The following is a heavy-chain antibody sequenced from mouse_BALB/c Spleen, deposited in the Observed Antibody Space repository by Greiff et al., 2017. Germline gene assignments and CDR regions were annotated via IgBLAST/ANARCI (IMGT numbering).Heavy chain of an antibody. V-gene: IGHV5-6-3*01. D-gene: IGHD1-3*01. CDR1: GFTFSSYG. Sequence: EVMLVESGGGLVQPGGSLKLSCAASGFTFSSYGMSWVRQTPDKRLELVATINSNGGSTYYPDNVKGRFTISRANAKNTLYLQMSRLKSEDTAMYYCARDLGVNFLAYWGQGTLVTVSA. CDR3: ARDLGVNFLAY. J-gene: IGHJ3*01. CDR2: INSNGGST.